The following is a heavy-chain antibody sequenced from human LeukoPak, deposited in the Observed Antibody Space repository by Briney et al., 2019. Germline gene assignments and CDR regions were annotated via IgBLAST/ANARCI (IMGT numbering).Heavy chain of an antibody. D-gene: IGHD3-22*01. Sequence: GGSLRLSCVASGFTFDDYAMHWVRQAPGKGLEWVSGISWNSGSIGYGDSVKGRFTISRDNAKNSLYLQMNSLRAEDMALYYCAKDMSYDRSGGMVDWGQGTLVTVSP. V-gene: IGHV3-9*03. CDR1: GFTFDDYA. CDR2: ISWNSGSI. CDR3: AKDMSYDRSGGMVD. J-gene: IGHJ4*02.